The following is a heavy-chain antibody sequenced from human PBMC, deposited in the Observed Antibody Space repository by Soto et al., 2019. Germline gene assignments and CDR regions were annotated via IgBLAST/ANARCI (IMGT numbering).Heavy chain of an antibody. D-gene: IGHD6-13*01. Sequence: GGSLRLSCAASGFTFSSYGMHWVRQAPGKGLEWVAVISYDGSNKYYADSVKGRFTISRDNSKNTLYLQMNSLRAEDTAVYYCAKAETLAYGMDVWGQGTTVTVS. CDR2: ISYDGSNK. V-gene: IGHV3-30*18. CDR1: GFTFSSYG. J-gene: IGHJ6*02. CDR3: AKAETLAYGMDV.